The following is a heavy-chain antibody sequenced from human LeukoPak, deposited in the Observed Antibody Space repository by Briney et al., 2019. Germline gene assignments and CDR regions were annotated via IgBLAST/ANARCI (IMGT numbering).Heavy chain of an antibody. V-gene: IGHV3-48*01. Sequence: GSLRLSCAASGFTFSSYSMNWVRQAPGKGLEWVSYISSSSSTIYYADSVKGRFTISRDNAKNSLYLQMNSLRAEDTAVYYCARESTAVGDYYFDYWGQGILVAVSS. CDR3: ARESTAVGDYYFDY. D-gene: IGHD3-16*01. CDR2: ISSSSSTI. CDR1: GFTFSSYS. J-gene: IGHJ4*02.